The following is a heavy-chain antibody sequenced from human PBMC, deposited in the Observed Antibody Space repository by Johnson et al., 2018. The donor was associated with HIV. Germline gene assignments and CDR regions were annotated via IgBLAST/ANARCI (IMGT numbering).Heavy chain of an antibody. CDR1: GFTFSSYG. J-gene: IGHJ3*02. D-gene: IGHD5-24*01. CDR2: IRYDGSNT. CDR3: AKDWYRWLQPPGDAFDI. Sequence: VQLVESWGGVVQPGGSLRLSCAASGFTFSSYGMHWVRQAPGKGLEWVAFIRYDGSNTYDADSVRGRFTISRDNSKNTLYLQMNSLRVEDTAVYYCAKDWYRWLQPPGDAFDIRGRGTMVTVSS. V-gene: IGHV3-30*02.